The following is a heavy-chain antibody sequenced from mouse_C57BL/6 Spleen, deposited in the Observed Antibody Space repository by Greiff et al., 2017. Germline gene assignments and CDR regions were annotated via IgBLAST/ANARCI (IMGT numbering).Heavy chain of an antibody. J-gene: IGHJ2*01. Sequence: EVHLVESGGDLVKPGGSLKLSCAASGFTFSSYGMSWVRQTPDKRLEWVATISSGGSYTYYPDSVKGRFTISRDNAKNTLYLQMSSLKSEDTAMYYCARHADGYYDFDYWGQGTTRTVSS. CDR3: ARHADGYYDFDY. D-gene: IGHD2-3*01. CDR2: ISSGGSYT. CDR1: GFTFSSYG. V-gene: IGHV5-6*01.